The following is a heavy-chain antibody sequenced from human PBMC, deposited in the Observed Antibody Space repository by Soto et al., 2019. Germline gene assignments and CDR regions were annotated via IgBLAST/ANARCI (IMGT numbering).Heavy chain of an antibody. Sequence: QMQLVQSGPEVKKPGTSVKVSCKASGFTFTSSAVQWVRQARGQRLEWIGWIVVGSGNTNYAQKFQERVTITRDMSTSTAYMELSSLRSEDTAVYYWAAERRTPFGMDVWGQGTTVTVSS. CDR3: AAERRTPFGMDV. J-gene: IGHJ6*02. CDR1: GFTFTSSA. V-gene: IGHV1-58*01. D-gene: IGHD2-2*01. CDR2: IVVGSGNT.